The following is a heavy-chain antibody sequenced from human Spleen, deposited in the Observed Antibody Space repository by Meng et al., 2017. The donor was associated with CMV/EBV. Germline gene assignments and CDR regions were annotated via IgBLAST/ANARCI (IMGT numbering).Heavy chain of an antibody. D-gene: IGHD4-17*01. CDR2: ISGGGLNI. CDR3: AKGNYGDYWYGMDV. J-gene: IGHJ6*02. V-gene: IGHV3-23*01. Sequence: GESLKISCAASGFTFSSYAMSWVRQGPGKGLEWVSVISGGGLNIYYADSVKGRFTISRDNSRNTLYLQMNSLRAEDTAVYYCAKGNYGDYWYGMDVWGQGTTVTVSS. CDR1: GFTFSSYA.